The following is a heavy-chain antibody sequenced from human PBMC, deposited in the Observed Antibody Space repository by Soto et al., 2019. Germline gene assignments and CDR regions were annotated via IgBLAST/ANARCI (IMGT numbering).Heavy chain of an antibody. CDR2: NYYNGAT. J-gene: IGHJ4*02. D-gene: IGHD3-22*01. V-gene: IGHV4-30-4*01. CDR3: ARTHYWDNSGCPQ. CDR1: GGSISSDDSY. Sequence: PSETLSLTCTVSGGSISSDDSYWSWLLQPPGRGLEWIAYNYYNGATYFNPSVKSRVTMSLDTSKNQFSLKLSSVTAADTALYYCARTHYWDNSGCPQWGQGTLVTVSS.